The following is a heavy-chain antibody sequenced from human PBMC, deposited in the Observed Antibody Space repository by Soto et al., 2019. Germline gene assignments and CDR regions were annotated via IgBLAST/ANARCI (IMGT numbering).Heavy chain of an antibody. V-gene: IGHV4-4*02. Sequence: PSETLSLTCVVSGDSISSSYWWSWVRQPPGKGLEWIGEIFYSGSTNYNPSLKSRVTMSLDKSKNQVVLTMTNMDPGDTATYYCANRAPFGTNGFDYWGQGTLVTAPQ. CDR2: IFYSGST. D-gene: IGHD3-16*01. CDR1: GDSISSSYW. J-gene: IGHJ4*02. CDR3: ANRAPFGTNGFDY.